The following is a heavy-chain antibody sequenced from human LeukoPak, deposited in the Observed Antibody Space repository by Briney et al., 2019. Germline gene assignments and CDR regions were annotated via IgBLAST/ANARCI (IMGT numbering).Heavy chain of an antibody. CDR2: INIDGSST. CDR3: ARDLNYYGSGSYPDY. V-gene: IGHV3-74*01. J-gene: IGHJ4*02. D-gene: IGHD3-10*01. CDR1: GFTFSSYW. Sequence: GGSLRLSCAASGFTFSSYWMHWVRQAPGKGLVWVSRINIDGSSTSYADSVKGRFPILRDNAKNSLYLQMNSLRAEDTAVYYCARDLNYYGSGSYPDYWGQGTLVTVSS.